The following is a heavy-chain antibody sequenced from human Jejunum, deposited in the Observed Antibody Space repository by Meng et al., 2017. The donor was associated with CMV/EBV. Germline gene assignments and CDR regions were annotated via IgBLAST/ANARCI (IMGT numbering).Heavy chain of an antibody. J-gene: IGHJ4*02. CDR3: ARVEVGITSGDY. CDR2: ISAYNGNT. V-gene: IGHV1-18*01. D-gene: IGHD1-26*01. Sequence: QGQAVQSGAEVKKPGASVKVSCKASCYTFTSDGISWVRQAPGQGLEWMGWISAYNGNTNYAKKLQGRVTMTTDTSTSTAYMELRSLRSDDTAVYYCARVEVGITSGDYWGQGTLVTVSS. CDR1: CYTFTSDG.